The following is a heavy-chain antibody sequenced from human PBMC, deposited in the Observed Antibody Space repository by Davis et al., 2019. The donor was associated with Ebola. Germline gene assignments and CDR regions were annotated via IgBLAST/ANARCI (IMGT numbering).Heavy chain of an antibody. J-gene: IGHJ5*02. Sequence: AASVKVSCKASGYTFTSYGISWVRQAPGQGLEWMGWISAYNGNTNYAQRLQGRVTMTTDTSTNTAYMDLKSLRSDDTAVYYCARDIVRSGIVPRSRFDPWGQGTLVTVSS. CDR2: ISAYNGNT. V-gene: IGHV1-18*01. CDR1: GYTFTSYG. CDR3: ARDIVRSGIVPRSRFDP. D-gene: IGHD6-6*01.